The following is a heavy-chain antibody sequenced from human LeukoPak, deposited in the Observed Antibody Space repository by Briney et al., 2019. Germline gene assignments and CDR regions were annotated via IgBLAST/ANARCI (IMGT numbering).Heavy chain of an antibody. D-gene: IGHD3-22*01. J-gene: IGHJ4*02. CDR3: AKDQRDYDSSAFIDY. CDR2: LSGSGGST. Sequence: GGSLGLSCAASGFTFSSYAMSWVRQAPGKGLEWVSTLSGSGGSTWYADSAKGRFTISRDNSKNTLYLQMNSLRAEDTAVYYCAKDQRDYDSSAFIDYWGQGTLVTVSS. V-gene: IGHV3-23*01. CDR1: GFTFSSYA.